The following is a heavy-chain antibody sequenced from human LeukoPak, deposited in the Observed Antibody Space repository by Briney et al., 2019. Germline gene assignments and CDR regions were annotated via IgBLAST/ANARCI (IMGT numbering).Heavy chain of an antibody. CDR3: ARDSSGNFIPDYFDY. CDR1: GFTFSSFE. CDR2: ISSTGNTI. D-gene: IGHD3-10*01. V-gene: IGHV3-48*03. J-gene: IGHJ4*02. Sequence: GGSLRLSCAASGFTFSSFEMNWVRQAPGKGLEWVSYISSTGNTIYYADSVKGRFTISRDNAKSSLYLRMNSLRAEDTAVYYCARDSSGNFIPDYFDYWGQGTLVTVSS.